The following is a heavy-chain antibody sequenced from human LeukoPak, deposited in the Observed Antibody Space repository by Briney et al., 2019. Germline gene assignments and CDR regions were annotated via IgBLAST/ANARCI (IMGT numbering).Heavy chain of an antibody. CDR1: GYTFTSYD. D-gene: IGHD6-19*01. CDR2: MNPNSGNT. J-gene: IGHJ4*02. CDR3: ARGLRGIAVTIAY. V-gene: IGHV1-8*01. Sequence: ASVKVSCKASGYTFTSYDINWVRQATGQGPEWMGWMNPNSGNTGYAQKFQGGVTMTRNTSISTAYMELSSLRSEDTAVYYCARGLRGIAVTIAYWGQGTLVTVSS.